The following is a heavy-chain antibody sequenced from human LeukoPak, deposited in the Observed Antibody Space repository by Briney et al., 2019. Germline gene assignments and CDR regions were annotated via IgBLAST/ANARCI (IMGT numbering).Heavy chain of an antibody. CDR1: GFTFDDYA. V-gene: IGHV3-9*01. J-gene: IGHJ5*02. CDR3: AKSSDYYGSGGFDP. D-gene: IGHD3-10*01. CDR2: ISWNSGSI. Sequence: GGSLRLSCAASGFTFDDYAMHWVRQAPGKGLEWVSGISWNSGSIGYADSVKGRFTISRDNAKNSLYLQMNSLRAEDTALYYCAKSSDYYGSGGFDPWGQGTLVTVSS.